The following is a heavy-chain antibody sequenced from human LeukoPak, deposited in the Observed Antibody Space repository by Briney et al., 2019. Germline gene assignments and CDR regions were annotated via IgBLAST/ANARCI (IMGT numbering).Heavy chain of an antibody. D-gene: IGHD6-19*01. V-gene: IGHV4-4*07. CDR3: ASSGSSGWWNYYCMDV. J-gene: IGHJ6*03. CDR2: IYTSGST. Sequence: SETLSLTCIVSGGSISSYYWSWIRQPAGKGLEWIGRIYTSGSTNYNPSLKSRVTMSVDTSKNQFSLKLSSVTAADTAVYYCASSGSSGWWNYYCMDVWGKGTTVTVSS. CDR1: GGSISSYY.